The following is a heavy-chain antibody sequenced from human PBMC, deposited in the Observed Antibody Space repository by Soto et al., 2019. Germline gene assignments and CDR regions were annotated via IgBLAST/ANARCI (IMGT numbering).Heavy chain of an antibody. Sequence: QVQLQESGPGLVKPSQTRALTCTVSGGSISSGGYDWSWIRQHPGKGLEWIGYIYYSGSTYYNPSLKSRVTISVATSKNQFSLKLSSVTAADTAVYYCASNDYGDYLNWFDPWGQGTLVTVSS. CDR1: GGSISSGGYD. CDR2: IYYSGST. CDR3: ASNDYGDYLNWFDP. D-gene: IGHD4-17*01. V-gene: IGHV4-31*03. J-gene: IGHJ5*02.